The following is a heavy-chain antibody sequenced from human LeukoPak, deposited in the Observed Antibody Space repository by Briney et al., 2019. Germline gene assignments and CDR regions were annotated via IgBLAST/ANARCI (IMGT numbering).Heavy chain of an antibody. Sequence: SETLSLTCAVYGGSFSGYYWSWIRQPPGKGLEWIGEINHSGSTNYNPSLKSRVTISVDTSKNQFSLKLSSVTAADTAVYYCARVATRIHYYFDYWGQGTLVTVSS. CDR3: ARVATRIHYYFDY. CDR1: GGSFSGYY. J-gene: IGHJ4*02. V-gene: IGHV4-34*01. CDR2: INHSGST. D-gene: IGHD6-6*01.